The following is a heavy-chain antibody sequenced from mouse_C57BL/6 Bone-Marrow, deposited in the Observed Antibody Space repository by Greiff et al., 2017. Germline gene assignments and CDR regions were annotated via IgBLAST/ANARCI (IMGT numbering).Heavy chain of an antibody. D-gene: IGHD3-2*02. CDR1: GYTFTDYY. V-gene: IGHV1-26*01. J-gene: IGHJ2*01. Sequence: EVQLQQSGPELVKPGASVRISCKASGYTFTDYYMNWVKQSHGKGLEWIGDINPNNGGTSYNQKFKGKATLTVDKSSSTAYMELRSLTSEDSAVYYGAIRRQLRLRYFDDWGQSTTLTVSS. CDR3: AIRRQLRLRYFDD. CDR2: INPNNGGT.